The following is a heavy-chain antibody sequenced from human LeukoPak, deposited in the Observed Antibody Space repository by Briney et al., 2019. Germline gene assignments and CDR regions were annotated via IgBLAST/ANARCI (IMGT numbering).Heavy chain of an antibody. CDR3: ARAGTMSVRGVIINWFDP. D-gene: IGHD3-10*01. CDR1: GYTFTGYY. J-gene: IGHJ5*02. Sequence: ASVKVSCKASGYTFTGYYMHWVRQAPGQGLEWMGWINPNSGGTNYAQKFQGRVTMTRDTSISTAYMELSRLRSDDTAVYYCARAGTMSVRGVIINWFDPWGQGTLVTVSS. V-gene: IGHV1-2*02. CDR2: INPNSGGT.